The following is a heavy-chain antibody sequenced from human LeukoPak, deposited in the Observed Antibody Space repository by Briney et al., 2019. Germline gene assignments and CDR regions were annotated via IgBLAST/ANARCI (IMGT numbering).Heavy chain of an antibody. J-gene: IGHJ4*02. CDR1: GFTFSNYW. CDR3: AKGGATICDN. V-gene: IGHV3-74*01. D-gene: IGHD5-12*01. CDR2: INSSGSST. Sequence: GVSLSLSCAASGFTFSNYWMHWLRQAPGKGLVWVSRINSSGSSTNYAVPVKGRITISRDNAKNTLYLQMSSLRYEDTAVYYCAKGGATICDNWGQGTLVTVSS.